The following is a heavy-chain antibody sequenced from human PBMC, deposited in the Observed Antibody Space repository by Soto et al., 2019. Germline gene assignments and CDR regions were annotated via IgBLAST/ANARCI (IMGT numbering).Heavy chain of an antibody. CDR3: AKVLGGPIAAAGIESDY. CDR1: GFTFSSYG. D-gene: IGHD6-13*01. J-gene: IGHJ4*02. V-gene: IGHV3-30*18. CDR2: ISYDGSNK. Sequence: GGSLRLSCAASGFTFSSYGMHWVRQAPGKGLEWVAVISYDGSNKYYADSVKGRFTISRDNSKNTLYLQMNSLRAEDTAVYYCAKVLGGPIAAAGIESDYWGQGTLVTVSS.